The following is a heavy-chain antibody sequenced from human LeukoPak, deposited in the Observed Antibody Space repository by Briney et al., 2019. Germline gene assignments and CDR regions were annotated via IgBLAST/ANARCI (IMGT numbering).Heavy chain of an antibody. D-gene: IGHD5-12*01. Sequence: PSETLSLTCTVSGYSISSGYYWGWIRQPPGKGLEWIGSTYHSGSTYYNPSLKSRVTISVDTSKNQFSLKLSSVTAADTAVYYCVREVDIVKLNNWFDPWGQGTLVTVSS. V-gene: IGHV4-38-2*02. CDR3: VREVDIVKLNNWFDP. CDR1: GYSISSGYY. CDR2: TYHSGST. J-gene: IGHJ5*02.